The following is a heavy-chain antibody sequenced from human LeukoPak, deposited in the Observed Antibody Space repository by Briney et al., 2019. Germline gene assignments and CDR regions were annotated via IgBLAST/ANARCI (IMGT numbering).Heavy chain of an antibody. D-gene: IGHD2-15*01. V-gene: IGHV5-10-1*01. Sequence: GESLRISCKGSGYIFTSYWISWVRQMPGKGLEWMGRIDPSDSYTNYSPSFQGHVTISADKSISTAYLQWSTLKASDTAMYYCARFQYCSGGSCYNYFDYWGQGTLVTVSS. CDR2: IDPSDSYT. CDR1: GYIFTSYW. CDR3: ARFQYCSGGSCYNYFDY. J-gene: IGHJ4*02.